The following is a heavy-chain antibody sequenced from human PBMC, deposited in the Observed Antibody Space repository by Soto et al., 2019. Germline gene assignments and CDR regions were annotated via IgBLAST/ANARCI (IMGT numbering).Heavy chain of an antibody. V-gene: IGHV3-11*01. D-gene: IGHD6-13*01. CDR2: ISGSGSIT. CDR1: GFTFSDHY. J-gene: IGHJ4*02. CDR3: ARVGSTLAAGTPDY. Sequence: GGSLRLSCAASGFTFSDHYMSWFRQAPGKGLEWVSYISGSGSITHDADSVKGRFTISRDNAKNSLYLQMNSLRAEDTAIYYCARVGSTLAAGTPDYWGQGTLVTVSS.